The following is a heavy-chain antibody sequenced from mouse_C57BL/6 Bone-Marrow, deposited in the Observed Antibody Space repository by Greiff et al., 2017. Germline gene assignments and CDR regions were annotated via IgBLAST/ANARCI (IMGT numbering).Heavy chain of an antibody. CDR2: IRLKSDNYAT. CDR3: TGATVVARNAMDY. CDR1: GFTFSNYW. J-gene: IGHJ4*01. V-gene: IGHV6-3*01. Sequence: EVKVEESGGGLVQPGGSMKLSCVASGFTFSNYWMNWVRQSPEKGLEWVAQIRLKSDNYATHYAESVKGRFTISRDDSKSSVYLQMNNLRAEDTGIYYCTGATVVARNAMDYWGQGTSVTVSS. D-gene: IGHD1-1*01.